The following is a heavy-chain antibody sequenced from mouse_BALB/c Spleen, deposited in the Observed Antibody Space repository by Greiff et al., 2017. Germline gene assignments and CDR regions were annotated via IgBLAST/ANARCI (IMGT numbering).Heavy chain of an antibody. Sequence: EVKVVESGGGLVQPGGSLKLSCAASGFTFSSYTMSWVRQTPEKRLEWVAYISNGGGSTYYPDTVKGRFTISRDNAKNTLYLQMSSLKSEDTAMYYCARRGGNYSPWFAYWGQGTLVTVSA. CDR1: GFTFSSYT. CDR3: ARRGGNYSPWFAY. D-gene: IGHD2-1*01. J-gene: IGHJ3*01. V-gene: IGHV5-12-2*01. CDR2: ISNGGGST.